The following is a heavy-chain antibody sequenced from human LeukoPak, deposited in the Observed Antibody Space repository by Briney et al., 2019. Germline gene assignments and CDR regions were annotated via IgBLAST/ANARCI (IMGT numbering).Heavy chain of an antibody. CDR3: ARVDYGSGSYFDY. CDR1: GFTVSSNY. Sequence: GGSLRLSCAASGFTVSSNYMSWVRRAPGKGLEWVSVIYSGGSTDYADPVKGRFAISRDNSKNMLYLQLNSLRAEDTAVYYCARVDYGSGSYFDYWGQGTLVTVSS. V-gene: IGHV3-53*01. D-gene: IGHD3-10*01. CDR2: IYSGGST. J-gene: IGHJ4*02.